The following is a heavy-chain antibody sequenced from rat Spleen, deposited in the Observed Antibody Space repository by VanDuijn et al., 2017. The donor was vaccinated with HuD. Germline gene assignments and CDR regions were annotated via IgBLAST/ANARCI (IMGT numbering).Heavy chain of an antibody. CDR2: ISTAGGNT. CDR1: GFTFSNYY. CDR3: ARADGGPLAY. Sequence: EVQLVESGGGLVQPGRSLKLSCAASGFTFSNYYMAWVRQAPTKGLEWVAYISTAGGNTYYRDSVRGRFTISRDNAKSALYLQMDSLRSEDTATYYCARADGGPLAYWGQGTLVTVSS. J-gene: IGHJ3*01. D-gene: IGHD1-11*01. V-gene: IGHV5-25*01.